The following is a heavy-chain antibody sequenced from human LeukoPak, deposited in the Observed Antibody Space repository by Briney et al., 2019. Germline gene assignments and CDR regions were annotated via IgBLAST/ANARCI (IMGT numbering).Heavy chain of an antibody. Sequence: SETLSLTCAVYGGSFSGYYWSWIRQPPGKGLEWIGEINHSGSTNCNPSLKSRVTISVDTSKNQFSLKLSSVTAADTAVYYCARVRGYGSGGWWFDPWGQGTLVTVSS. CDR1: GGSFSGYY. CDR3: ARVRGYGSGGWWFDP. J-gene: IGHJ5*02. CDR2: INHSGST. D-gene: IGHD3-10*01. V-gene: IGHV4-34*01.